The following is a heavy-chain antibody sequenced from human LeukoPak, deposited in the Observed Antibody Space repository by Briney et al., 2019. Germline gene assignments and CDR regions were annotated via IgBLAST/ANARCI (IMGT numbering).Heavy chain of an antibody. J-gene: IGHJ4*02. V-gene: IGHV1-18*01. CDR2: ISAYNGNT. CDR1: GYTFTSYG. D-gene: IGHD2-2*01. CDR3: ARDFMKYQLTCTGAPHAY. Sequence: ASVKVSCKASGYTFTSYGISWVRQAPGQGLEWMGWISAYNGNTNYAQKLQGSVTMTTDTSTSTAYMELRSLRSDDTAVYYCARDFMKYQLTCTGAPHAYWGQGTLVTVSS.